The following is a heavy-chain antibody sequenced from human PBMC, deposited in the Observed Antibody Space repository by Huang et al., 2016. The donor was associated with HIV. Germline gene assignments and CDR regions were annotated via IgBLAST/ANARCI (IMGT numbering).Heavy chain of an antibody. CDR2: IYYSGST. CDR1: GGSISSSSYY. V-gene: IGHV4-39*01. J-gene: IGHJ3*02. D-gene: IGHD2-2*01. Sequence: QLQLQESGPGLVKPSETLSLTCSVSGGSISSSSYYWGWIRQPPGKGLEWIGSIYYSGSTLYNPALQRRVTRSVDTSKNQFSLRLSSVTAADTSVYYCARHMDCSSSSCLAGGHERGPFDMWGQGTMVTVSS. CDR3: ARHMDCSSSSCLAGGHERGPFDM.